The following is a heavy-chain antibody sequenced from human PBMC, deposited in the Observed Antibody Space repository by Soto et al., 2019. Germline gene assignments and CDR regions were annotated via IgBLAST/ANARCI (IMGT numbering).Heavy chain of an antibody. D-gene: IGHD1-7*01. J-gene: IGHJ3*02. CDR2: ISGSGGST. CDR3: AKADSGWNYGHDAFHI. Sequence: EVQLLESGGGLVQPGGSLRLSCAASGFTFSSYAMSWVRQAPGKGLEWVSAISGSGGSTYYADSVKGRFTISRDNSKNTLYLQMNSLRAEDTAVYYCAKADSGWNYGHDAFHIWGQGTMVTVSS. V-gene: IGHV3-23*01. CDR1: GFTFSSYA.